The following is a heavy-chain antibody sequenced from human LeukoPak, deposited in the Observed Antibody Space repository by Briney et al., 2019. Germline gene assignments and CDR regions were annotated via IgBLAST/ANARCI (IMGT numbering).Heavy chain of an antibody. CDR2: ISGHTRDT. CDR1: GFTFSSYA. J-gene: IGHJ4*02. D-gene: IGHD3-22*01. Sequence: GESLRLSCAASGFTFSSYAVSWVRQVPGKGLEWVSSISGHTRDTYYADSVKGRFTVSRDNSKNTLYLQMNSLRAEDTAVYYCAKDPGTYYYDSSYYTGWGQGALVTVSS. V-gene: IGHV3-23*01. CDR3: AKDPGTYYYDSSYYTG.